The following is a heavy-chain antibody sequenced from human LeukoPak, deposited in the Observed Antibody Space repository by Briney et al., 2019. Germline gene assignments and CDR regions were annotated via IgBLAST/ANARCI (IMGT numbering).Heavy chain of an antibody. CDR1: GGTFSSYA. J-gene: IGHJ6*03. CDR3: ARADIVVVPAASYYYYYMDV. CDR2: IIPIFGTA. D-gene: IGHD2-2*01. Sequence: GSSVKVSCKTSGGTFSSYAISWVRQAPGQGLEWMGGIIPIFGTANYAQKFQGRVTITADKSTSTAYMELSSLRSKDTAVYYCARADIVVVPAASYYYYYMDVWGKGTTVTVSS. V-gene: IGHV1-69*06.